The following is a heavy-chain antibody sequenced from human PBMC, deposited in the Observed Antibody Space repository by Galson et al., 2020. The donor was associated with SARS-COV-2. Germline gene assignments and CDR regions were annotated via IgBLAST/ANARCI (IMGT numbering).Heavy chain of an antibody. J-gene: IGHJ6*02. CDR1: GYTFTSYG. CDR3: ARDSGSYLVYGMDV. V-gene: IGHV1-18*01. Sequence: ASVKVSCKASGYTFTSYGISWVRQAPGQGLEWMGWISAYNGNTNYAQKLQGRVTMTTDTSTSTAYMELRSLRSDDTAVYYCARDSGSYLVYGMDVWGQGTTVTVSS. D-gene: IGHD1-26*01. CDR2: ISAYNGNT.